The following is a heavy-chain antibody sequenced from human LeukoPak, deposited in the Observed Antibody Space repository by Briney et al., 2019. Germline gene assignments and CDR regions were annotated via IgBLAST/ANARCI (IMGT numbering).Heavy chain of an antibody. J-gene: IGHJ3*02. Sequence: PSETLSLTCTVSGGSTSSSNYYWNWIRQPAGKGLEWIGRIYTSGNTNYSPSLKSRVTISLDTSKNQLSLKLSSVTAADTAVYYCARGGTTGGYSEDAFDIWGQGTMVTVSS. D-gene: IGHD5-12*01. CDR1: GGSTSSSNYY. V-gene: IGHV4-61*02. CDR2: IYTSGNT. CDR3: ARGGTTGGYSEDAFDI.